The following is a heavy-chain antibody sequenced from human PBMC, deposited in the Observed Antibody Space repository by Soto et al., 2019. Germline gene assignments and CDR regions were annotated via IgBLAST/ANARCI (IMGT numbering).Heavy chain of an antibody. J-gene: IGHJ4*02. Sequence: ASVKVSCNASGYTFTGYYMHLVRQAPGQGLEWMGWINPNSGCTNYAQKFQGWVTMTRDTSISTAYMELSRLRSDDTAVYYCARGGYSGYDFDYWGQGTLVTVSS. CDR1: GYTFTGYY. CDR3: ARGGYSGYDFDY. D-gene: IGHD5-12*01. V-gene: IGHV1-2*04. CDR2: INPNSGCT.